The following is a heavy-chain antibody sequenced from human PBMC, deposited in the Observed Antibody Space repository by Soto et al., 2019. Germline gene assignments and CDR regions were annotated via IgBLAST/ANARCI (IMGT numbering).Heavy chain of an antibody. CDR3: ARALRRESIAVAGYYYYYGMDV. V-gene: IGHV3-74*01. D-gene: IGHD6-19*01. CDR2: INSDGSST. Sequence: VGSLRLSCAASGFTFSSYWMHWVRQAPGKGLVWVSRINSDGSSTSYADSVKGRFTISRDNAKNTLYLQMNSLRAEDTAVYYCARALRRESIAVAGYYYYYGMDVWGQGTTVTVSS. CDR1: GFTFSSYW. J-gene: IGHJ6*02.